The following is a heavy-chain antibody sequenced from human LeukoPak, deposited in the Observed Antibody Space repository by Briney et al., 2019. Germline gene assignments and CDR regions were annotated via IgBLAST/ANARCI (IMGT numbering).Heavy chain of an antibody. CDR2: ISSIEGRI. D-gene: IGHD2-15*01. V-gene: IGHV3-64*01. Sequence: GGSLRLSCAASGFTFSNCAIHWVRQAPGKGLECVSAISSIEGRIFYANSVKGRFTISRDNSKNTVFLQMGSLRAEVMAVYYCARARRDCRGGTCYSYYFDYWGQGTQVTVSP. CDR1: GFTFSNCA. CDR3: ARARRDCRGGTCYSYYFDY. J-gene: IGHJ4*02.